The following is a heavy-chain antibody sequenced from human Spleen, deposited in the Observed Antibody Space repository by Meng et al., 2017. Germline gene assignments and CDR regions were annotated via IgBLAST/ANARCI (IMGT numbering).Heavy chain of an antibody. CDR1: GFSFNDHF. Sequence: GESLKISCAVSGFSFNDHFMEWVRQAPGKGLEWVSGVSGSGYDTYYADSVKGRFTVSRDNSKNTVNLQMISLRAEDTALYYCAKFDGITVAWGQGTLVTVSS. J-gene: IGHJ5*02. CDR2: VSGSGYDT. V-gene: IGHV3-23*01. D-gene: IGHD4-11*01. CDR3: AKFDGITVA.